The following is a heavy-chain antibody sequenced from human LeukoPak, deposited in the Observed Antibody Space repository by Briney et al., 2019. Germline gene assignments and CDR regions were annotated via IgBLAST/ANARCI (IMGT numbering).Heavy chain of an antibody. CDR3: ARYYYGSGSTYFDY. D-gene: IGHD3-10*01. Sequence: SETLSLTCTVSGGSISSSGYYWGWIRQPPGKGLEWIGSIYYSGSTYYNPSLKSRVTISVDTSKNQFSLKLSSVTAADTAVYYCARYYYGSGSTYFDYWGQGTLVTASS. CDR2: IYYSGST. J-gene: IGHJ4*02. V-gene: IGHV4-39*01. CDR1: GGSISSSGYY.